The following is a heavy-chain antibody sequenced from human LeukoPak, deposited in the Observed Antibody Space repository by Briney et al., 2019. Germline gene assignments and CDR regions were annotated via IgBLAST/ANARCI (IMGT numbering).Heavy chain of an antibody. CDR2: SDPEDGET. D-gene: IGHD3-22*01. V-gene: IGHV1-24*01. J-gene: IGHJ4*02. CDR1: GYTLTELS. Sequence: ASVKVSCKVSGYTLTELSMHWVRQAPGKGLEWMGGSDPEDGETIYAQKFQGRVTMTEDTSTDTAYMELSSLRSEDTAVYYCATERKISRGYPYYFDYWGQGTLVTVSS. CDR3: ATERKISRGYPYYFDY.